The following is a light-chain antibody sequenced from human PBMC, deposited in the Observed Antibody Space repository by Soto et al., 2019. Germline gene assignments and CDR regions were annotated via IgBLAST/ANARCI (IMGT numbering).Light chain of an antibody. V-gene: IGLV2-14*01. J-gene: IGLJ1*01. CDR3: SSYTSSSTGYV. CDR1: SSDVGGYNY. Sequence: QSALTQPASVSGSPGQSITISCTGTSSDVGGYNYVSWYQQHPGKAPKLMIYDVSSRPSGVSNRFSGSKSGNTASLTISGLQAEDEADYYCSSYTSSSTGYVFGTVTKLTVL. CDR2: DVS.